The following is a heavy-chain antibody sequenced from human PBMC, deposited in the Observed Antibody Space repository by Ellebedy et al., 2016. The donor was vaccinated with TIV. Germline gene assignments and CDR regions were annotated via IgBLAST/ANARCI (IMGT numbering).Heavy chain of an antibody. CDR1: GGSFSGYY. V-gene: IGHV4-34*01. Sequence: SETLSLTXAVYGGSFSGYYWSWIRQPPGKGLEWIGEINHSGSTNYNPSLKSRVTISVDTSKNQFSLKLSSVTAADTAVYYCARGLYYYYYYMDVWGKGTTVTVSS. J-gene: IGHJ6*03. CDR2: INHSGST. CDR3: ARGLYYYYYYMDV.